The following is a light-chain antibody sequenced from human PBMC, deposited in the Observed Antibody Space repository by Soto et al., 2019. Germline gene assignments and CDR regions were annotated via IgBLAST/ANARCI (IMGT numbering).Light chain of an antibody. V-gene: IGKV3-20*01. CDR2: GVS. Sequence: EIVLTQSPGTLSLSPGERATLSCRASQSVSSSYLAWYQQKPGQAPRLLIYGVSSRATGIPDRFSGSGSGTDFTLTISRLEPEDFAVYYCQQYVATPRTFGPGTKVDIK. CDR3: QQYVATPRT. CDR1: QSVSSSY. J-gene: IGKJ3*01.